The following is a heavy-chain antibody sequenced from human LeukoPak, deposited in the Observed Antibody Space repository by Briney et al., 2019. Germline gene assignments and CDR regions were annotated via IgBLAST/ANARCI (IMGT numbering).Heavy chain of an antibody. V-gene: IGHV3-7*01. Sequence: GGSLRLSCAASGFTFSSYWMSWVRQAPGKGLEWVANIKQDGSEKYYVDSVKGRFTISRDNAKNSLYLQMNSLRAEDTAVYYCVQIPDVWELSGGIWGQGTMVTVSS. CDR2: IKQDGSEK. D-gene: IGHD1-26*01. CDR3: VQIPDVWELSGGI. CDR1: GFTFSSYW. J-gene: IGHJ3*02.